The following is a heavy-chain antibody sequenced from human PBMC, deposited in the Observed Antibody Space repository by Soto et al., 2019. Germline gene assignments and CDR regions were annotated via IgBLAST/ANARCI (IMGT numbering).Heavy chain of an antibody. Sequence: GASVKVSCKASGYTFTSYYMHWVRQAPGQGLEWMGIINPSGGSTSYAQKFQGRVTMTRDTSTSTVYMELSSLRSEDTAVYYFARGYCSSTSCYPFDYWGQGTLVTVSS. V-gene: IGHV1-46*03. J-gene: IGHJ4*02. D-gene: IGHD2-2*01. CDR1: GYTFTSYY. CDR3: ARGYCSSTSCYPFDY. CDR2: INPSGGST.